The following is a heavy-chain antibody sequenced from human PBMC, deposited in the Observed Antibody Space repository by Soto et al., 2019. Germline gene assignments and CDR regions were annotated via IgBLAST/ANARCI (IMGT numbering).Heavy chain of an antibody. CDR1: GFTFSDYY. CDR3: ARVDIVATIPPDY. V-gene: IGHV3-11*01. J-gene: IGHJ4*02. Sequence: GSLRLSCAASGFTFSDYYMSWIRQAPGKGLEWVSYISSSGSTIYYADSVKGRFTISRDNAKNSLYLQMNSLRAEDTAVYYCARVDIVATIPPDYWGQGTLVTVSS. D-gene: IGHD5-12*01. CDR2: ISSSGSTI.